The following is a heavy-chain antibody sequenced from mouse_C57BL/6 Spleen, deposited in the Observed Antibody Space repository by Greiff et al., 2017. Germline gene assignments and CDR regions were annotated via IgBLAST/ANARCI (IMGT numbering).Heavy chain of an antibody. J-gene: IGHJ2*01. CDR1: GYTFTSYW. Sequence: QVQLQQPGTELVKPGASVKLSCKASGYTFTSYWMHWVKQRPGQGLEWIGNINPSNGGTNYNEKFKSKATLTVDKSSSTAYMQLSSLTSEDSAVYCGAREGGYGNYFAYWGQGTTLTVSS. D-gene: IGHD2-10*02. CDR2: INPSNGGT. CDR3: AREGGYGNYFAY. V-gene: IGHV1-53*01.